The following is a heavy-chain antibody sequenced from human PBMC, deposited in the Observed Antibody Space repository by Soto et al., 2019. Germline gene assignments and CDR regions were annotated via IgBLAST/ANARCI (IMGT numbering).Heavy chain of an antibody. CDR3: ARDMSSLGFDY. Sequence: QVQLVESGGGVVQPGRSLRLSCAASGFTFSSYAMHWVRQAPGKGLEWVAVISYDGSNKYYADSVKGRFTISRDNSKITLYLQMNSLRAEDTAVYYCARDMSSLGFDYWGQGTLVTVSS. D-gene: IGHD6-6*01. J-gene: IGHJ4*02. CDR2: ISYDGSNK. CDR1: GFTFSSYA. V-gene: IGHV3-30-3*01.